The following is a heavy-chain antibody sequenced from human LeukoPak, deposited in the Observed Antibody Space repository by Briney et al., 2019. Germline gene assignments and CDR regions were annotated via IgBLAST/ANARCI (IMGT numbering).Heavy chain of an antibody. Sequence: GGSLRLSCAASGFTFSSYWMSWVRQAPGKGPEWVANIKQDGSEKYYVDSVKGRFTISRDNAKNSLYLQMNSLRAEDTAVYYCARASYSSSWYAYDYVWGSYHQYNWFDPWGQGTLVTVSS. CDR2: IKQDGSEK. V-gene: IGHV3-7*01. CDR3: ARASYSSSWYAYDYVWGSYHQYNWFDP. D-gene: IGHD3-16*02. CDR1: GFTFSSYW. J-gene: IGHJ5*02.